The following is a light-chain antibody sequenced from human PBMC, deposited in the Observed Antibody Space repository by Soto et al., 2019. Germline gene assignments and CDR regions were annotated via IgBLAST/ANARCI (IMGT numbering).Light chain of an antibody. CDR1: QSLLHSNGYNY. V-gene: IGKV2-28*01. CDR2: LGS. Sequence: DIVMTQSPLSLPVTPGEPASISCRSSQSLLHSNGYNYLDWYLQKPGQSPQLLIYLGSNRASGVPDRFSGSGSGTEFTLKISRVEAEDVGGYYCMQALQTPWTGGRGTEVEIK. J-gene: IGKJ1*01. CDR3: MQALQTPWT.